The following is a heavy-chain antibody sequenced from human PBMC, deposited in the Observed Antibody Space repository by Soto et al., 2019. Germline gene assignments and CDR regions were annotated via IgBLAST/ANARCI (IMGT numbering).Heavy chain of an antibody. CDR1: GFTFSNAW. D-gene: IGHD2-8*01. V-gene: IGHV3-15*01. J-gene: IGHJ3*02. Sequence: PGGSLRLSCAASGFTFSNAWMSWVRQAPGKGLEWVGRIKSKTDGGTTDYAAPVKGRFTISRDDSKNTLYLQMNSLKTEDTAVYYCTTVVLMVYAIPYPDAFDIWGQGTMVTVSS. CDR3: TTVVLMVYAIPYPDAFDI. CDR2: IKSKTDGGTT.